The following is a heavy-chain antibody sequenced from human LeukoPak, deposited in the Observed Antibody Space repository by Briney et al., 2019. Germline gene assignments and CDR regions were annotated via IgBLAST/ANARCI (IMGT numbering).Heavy chain of an antibody. V-gene: IGHV3-48*03. CDR1: GFTFSTFA. CDR2: ISSSGSTI. Sequence: GGSLRLSCAASGFTFSTFAMIWVRQPPGKGLEWVSYISSSGSTIYYADSVKGRFTISRDNAKNSLYLQMNSLRAEDTAVYYCARGWIAVAGTGFYMDVWGKGTTVTISS. J-gene: IGHJ6*03. CDR3: ARGWIAVAGTGFYMDV. D-gene: IGHD6-19*01.